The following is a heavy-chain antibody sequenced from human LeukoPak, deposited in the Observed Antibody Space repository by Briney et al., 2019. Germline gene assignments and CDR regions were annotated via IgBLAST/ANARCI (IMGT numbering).Heavy chain of an antibody. D-gene: IGHD2-2*01. V-gene: IGHV1-2*02. J-gene: IGHJ4*02. CDR1: GYTFTGYY. Sequence: GASVKVSFKASGYTFTGYYMHWVRQAPGQGLEWMGWIDPNSGGTNYAQKFQGRVTMTRDTSISTAYMERSRLRSDDTAVYYCARGYCSRTSCYDYLDCWGQGTLVTVSS. CDR3: ARGYCSRTSCYDYLDC. CDR2: IDPNSGGT.